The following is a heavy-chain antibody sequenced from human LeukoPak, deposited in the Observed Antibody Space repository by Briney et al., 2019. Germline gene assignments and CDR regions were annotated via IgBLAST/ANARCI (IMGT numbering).Heavy chain of an antibody. J-gene: IGHJ4*02. CDR1: GSTFSSYA. CDR3: AKPIYDYVYYFDY. CDR2: ISGSGGST. V-gene: IGHV3-23*01. Sequence: PGGSLRLSCAASGSTFSSYAMSWVRQAPGKGLEWVSAISGSGGSTYYADSVKGRFTISRDNSKNTLYLQMNSLRAEDTAVYYCAKPIYDYVYYFDYWGQGTLVTVSS. D-gene: IGHD3-16*01.